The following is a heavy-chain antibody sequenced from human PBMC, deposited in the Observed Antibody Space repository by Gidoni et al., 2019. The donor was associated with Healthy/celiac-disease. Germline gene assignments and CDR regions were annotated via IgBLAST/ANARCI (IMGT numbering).Heavy chain of an antibody. D-gene: IGHD3-22*01. CDR3: ARVAGYYDSSGPDRAYYFDY. CDR1: GFTFVDYG. J-gene: IGHJ4*02. V-gene: IGHV3-20*04. Sequence: EVQLVESGGGVVRPGGSLRLSCAAPGFTFVDYGMRWVRQAPGMGLEWVSGINWNGGSTGYADSVKGRFTISRDNAKNSLYLQMNSLRAEDTALYYCARVAGYYDSSGPDRAYYFDYWGQGTLVTVSS. CDR2: INWNGGST.